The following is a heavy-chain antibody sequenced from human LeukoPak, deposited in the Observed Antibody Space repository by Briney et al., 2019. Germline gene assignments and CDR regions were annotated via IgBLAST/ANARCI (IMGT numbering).Heavy chain of an antibody. CDR1: GGTFSSYA. V-gene: IGHV1-69*04. Sequence: SVKVSCKASGGTFSSYAISWVRQAPGQGLEWMGRIIPILGIANYAQKFQGRVTITADKSTSTAYMELSSLRSEDTAVYYCASTVDTAMGTLGYWGQGTLVTVSS. J-gene: IGHJ4*02. CDR2: IIPILGIA. CDR3: ASTVDTAMGTLGY. D-gene: IGHD5-18*01.